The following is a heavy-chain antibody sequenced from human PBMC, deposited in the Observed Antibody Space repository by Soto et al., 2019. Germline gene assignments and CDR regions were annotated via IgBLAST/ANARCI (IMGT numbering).Heavy chain of an antibody. D-gene: IGHD3-22*01. V-gene: IGHV4-30-4*01. CDR1: GGSISSGDYY. CDR3: ASDYDSSGYYPRV. Sequence: SETLSLTCTVSGGSISSGDYYWSWVRQPPGKGLEWIGYIYYSGSTYYNPSLKSRVTISVDTSKNQFSLKLSSVTAADTAVYYCASDYDSSGYYPRVWGQGTLVTVSS. CDR2: IYYSGST. J-gene: IGHJ4*02.